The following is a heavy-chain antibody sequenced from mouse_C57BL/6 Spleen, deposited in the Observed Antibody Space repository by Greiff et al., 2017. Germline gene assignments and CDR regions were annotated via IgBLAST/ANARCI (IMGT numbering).Heavy chain of an antibody. CDR2: IRNKANNHAT. CDR3: TRGSSLRYFDV. CDR1: GFTFSDAW. D-gene: IGHD1-1*01. J-gene: IGHJ1*03. Sequence: EVQLVESGGGLVQPGGSMKLSCAASGFTFSDAWMDWVRQSPEKGLEWVAEIRNKANNHATYYAESVKGRFTISRDDSKSSVYLQMNSLRAEDTGIYYCTRGSSLRYFDVWGTGTTVTVSS. V-gene: IGHV6-6*01.